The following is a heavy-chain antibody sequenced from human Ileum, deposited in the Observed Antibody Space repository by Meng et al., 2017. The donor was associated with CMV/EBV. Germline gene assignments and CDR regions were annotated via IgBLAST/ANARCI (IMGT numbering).Heavy chain of an antibody. V-gene: IGHV4-39*01. CDR1: GGSIASSTSY. CDR2: IYFSGST. Sequence: DSGGSIASSTSYWSWIRQSPGKGLEYIGTIYFSGSTCYNPSRKRRVTISVDTSKNQFSLTLRSVTAADTAVYYCVRRVVVMGGSFDSWGQGTLVTVSS. CDR3: VRRVVVMGGSFDS. J-gene: IGHJ4*02. D-gene: IGHD2-15*01.